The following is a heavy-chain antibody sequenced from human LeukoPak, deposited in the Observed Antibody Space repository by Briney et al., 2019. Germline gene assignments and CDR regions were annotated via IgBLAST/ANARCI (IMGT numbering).Heavy chain of an antibody. CDR3: ARDGRIYGDPPVDY. J-gene: IGHJ4*02. CDR1: GYTFTDYY. D-gene: IGHD4-17*01. CDR2: INPKSGGT. Sequence: VASVKVSCKASGYTFTDYYIHWVRQAPGQGLEWIGWINPKSGGTSTAQKFQGRVTMTSDTSISTAYMDLSGLRSDDTAVYYCARDGRIYGDPPVDYWGQGTLVTVSS. V-gene: IGHV1-2*02.